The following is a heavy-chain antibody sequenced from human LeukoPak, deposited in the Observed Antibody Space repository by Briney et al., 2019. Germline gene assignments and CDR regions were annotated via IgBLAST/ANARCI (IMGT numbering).Heavy chain of an antibody. CDR3: AKEIWPTVTTPGWTYFDY. V-gene: IGHV3-64*01. J-gene: IGHJ4*02. CDR2: IGYNGGDT. Sequence: PGGSLRLSCAASGFTLSTYSMHWVRQAPGKGLEFVSAIGYNGGDTYYANSVKGRFTISRDISKNTLYLQMGSLRAEDTAVYYCAKEIWPTVTTPGWTYFDYWGQGALVTVSS. D-gene: IGHD4-17*01. CDR1: GFTLSTYS.